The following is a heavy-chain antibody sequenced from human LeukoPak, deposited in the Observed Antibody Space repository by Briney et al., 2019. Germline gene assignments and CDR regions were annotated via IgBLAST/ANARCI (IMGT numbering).Heavy chain of an antibody. CDR2: IYYSGST. Sequence: SETLSLTCTVSGGSISSYYWSWIRQPPGKGLEWIGHIYYSGSTNYNPSLKSRVTISVDTSKNQFSLKLSSVSAADTAVYYCARGLPGLIYYFCYWGHVTLVTVSS. V-gene: IGHV4-59*01. D-gene: IGHD2-8*01. J-gene: IGHJ4*01. CDR1: GGSISSYY. CDR3: ARGLPGLIYYFCY.